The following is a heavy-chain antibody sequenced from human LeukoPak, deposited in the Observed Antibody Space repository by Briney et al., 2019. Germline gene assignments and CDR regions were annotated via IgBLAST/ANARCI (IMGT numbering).Heavy chain of an antibody. CDR1: GFTFSSYW. V-gene: IGHV3-74*01. J-gene: IGHJ3*02. CDR2: INTDGSST. D-gene: IGHD4-11*01. Sequence: GGSLRLSCAASGFTFSSYWMHWVRHAPGKGLVWVSRINTDGSSTSYADSVKGRFTISRDNAKNTLYLQMNSLRAEDTAVYYCARDRMTYTPGAFDIWGQGTMVTVSS. CDR3: ARDRMTYTPGAFDI.